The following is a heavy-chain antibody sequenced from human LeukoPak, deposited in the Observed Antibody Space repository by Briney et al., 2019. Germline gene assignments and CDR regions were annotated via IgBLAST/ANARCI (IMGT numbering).Heavy chain of an antibody. D-gene: IGHD4-17*01. J-gene: IGHJ4*02. CDR2: INGDATST. CDR3: ARESGSVTSEVDFDY. Sequence: GGSLRLSCAASGFTLTSYWMHWVRQAPGKGLVWVSRINGDATSTSYADSVKVRFTISRDNAKNTLYLQMNSLRADDTAVYYCARESGSVTSEVDFDYWGQGTLVTVSS. V-gene: IGHV3-74*01. CDR1: GFTLTSYW.